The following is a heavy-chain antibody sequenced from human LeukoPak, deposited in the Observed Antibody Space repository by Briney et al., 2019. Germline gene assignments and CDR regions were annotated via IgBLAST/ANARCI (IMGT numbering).Heavy chain of an antibody. J-gene: IGHJ4*02. CDR1: GGSISSYY. V-gene: IGHV4-59*08. D-gene: IGHD3-3*01. CDR2: IYYSGST. Sequence: SETLSLTCTVSGGSISSYYWSWIRQPPGKGLEWIGYIYYSGSTNYNPSLKSRVTISVDTSKNQFSLKLSSVTAADTAVYYCARHHYDFWSGYYSFDYWGQGTLVTVSS. CDR3: ARHHYDFWSGYYSFDY.